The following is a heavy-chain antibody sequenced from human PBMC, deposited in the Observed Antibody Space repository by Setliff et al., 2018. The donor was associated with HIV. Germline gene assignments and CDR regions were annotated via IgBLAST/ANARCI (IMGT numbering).Heavy chain of an antibody. CDR3: VRCYDILTGYFRPYFFDY. CDR1: GYIFTDYF. Sequence: ASVKVSCKASGYIFTDYFIHWVRQAPGQGLEWMGWISPNNAGTRIPRTFRGMVTLTSDTSINTAYMDLSSLRSEDSAVYYCVRCYDILTGYFRPYFFDYWGQGTLVTVSS. CDR2: ISPNNAGT. V-gene: IGHV1-2*02. J-gene: IGHJ4*02. D-gene: IGHD3-9*01.